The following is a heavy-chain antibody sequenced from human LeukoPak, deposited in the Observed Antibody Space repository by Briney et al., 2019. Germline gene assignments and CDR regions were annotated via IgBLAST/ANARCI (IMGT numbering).Heavy chain of an antibody. CDR1: GFTFSSHA. Sequence: GGSLRLSCAASGFTFSSHAMHWVRQAPGKGPEYVSTISINGVNTYYADSVKGRFTISRDNSRDTLFLQMGSLRIEDTAVYYCARDLDGSYNFDYWGQGTLVTVSS. V-gene: IGHV3-64*02. J-gene: IGHJ4*02. CDR2: ISINGVNT. D-gene: IGHD1-26*01. CDR3: ARDLDGSYNFDY.